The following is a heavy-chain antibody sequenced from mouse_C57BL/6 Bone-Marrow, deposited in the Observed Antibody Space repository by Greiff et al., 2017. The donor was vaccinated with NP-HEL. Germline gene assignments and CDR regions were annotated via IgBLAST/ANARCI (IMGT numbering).Heavy chain of an antibody. CDR3: ARDASNWALWYFDV. CDR2: SRNKANDYTT. J-gene: IGHJ1*03. D-gene: IGHD4-1*01. V-gene: IGHV7-1*01. Sequence: EVKLVESGGGLVQSGRSLRLSCATSGFTFSDFYMEWVRQAPGKGLEWIAASRNKANDYTTEYSASVKGRFIVSRDTSQSILYLQMNALRAEDTAIYYCARDASNWALWYFDVWGTGTTVTVSS. CDR1: GFTFSDFY.